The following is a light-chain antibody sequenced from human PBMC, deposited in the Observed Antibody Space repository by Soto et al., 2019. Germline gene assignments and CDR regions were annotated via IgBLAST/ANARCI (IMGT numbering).Light chain of an antibody. CDR1: QSVSSY. V-gene: IGKV3-15*01. Sequence: EIVMTQSPATLSVSLGERVTLSCRASQSVSSYLAWYQQKPGQAPRLLISDASTRATDIPDRFSGSGSGTDFTLTISSLQSTDLAVYYCRQYSTLPPLYTFGQGTKLEIK. CDR3: RQYSTLPPLYT. J-gene: IGKJ2*01. CDR2: DAS.